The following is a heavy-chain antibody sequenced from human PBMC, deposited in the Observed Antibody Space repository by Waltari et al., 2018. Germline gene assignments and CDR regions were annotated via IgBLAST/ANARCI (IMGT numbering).Heavy chain of an antibody. D-gene: IGHD3-16*01. V-gene: IGHV3-48*03. CDR2: ISSSGTSI. CDR1: GFNFNNYE. CDR3: AGGEPWPKHYYFYHLDV. J-gene: IGHJ6*02. Sequence: DVQLAESGGGLVQPGGSLRLSCSASGFNFNNYEMNWVRQAPGKGLEWVAFISSSGTSIYYADSVRGRFTSSRDNGKNSLYLQMNSLRPEDTAVYYCAGGEPWPKHYYFYHLDVWGQGTTVTVSS.